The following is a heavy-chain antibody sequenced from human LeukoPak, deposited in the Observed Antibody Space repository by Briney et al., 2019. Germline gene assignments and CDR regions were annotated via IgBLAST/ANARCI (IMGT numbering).Heavy chain of an antibody. CDR3: ARDQGEGVPIH. CDR1: GGSIGIGGYY. V-gene: IGHV4-61*02. J-gene: IGHJ4*02. Sequence: PSETLSLTCTVSGGSIGIGGYYWSWIRQHPGKGLEWIGRIYTSGSTNYNPSLKSRVTISVDTSKNQFSLKLSSVTAADTAVYYCARDQGEGVPIHWGQGTLVTVSS. CDR2: IYTSGST.